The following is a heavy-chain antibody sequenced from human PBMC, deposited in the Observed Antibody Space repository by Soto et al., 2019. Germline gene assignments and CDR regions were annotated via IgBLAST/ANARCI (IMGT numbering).Heavy chain of an antibody. V-gene: IGHV3-23*01. CDR1: GFTWSSYA. D-gene: IGHD6-6*01. Sequence: GSLRVSCAAPGFTWSSYAMSWVRQAPGKGLEWVSAISGSGGSTYYADSVKGRFTISRDNSKNTLYLQMNSLRAEDTAVYYCAKSPRGSRPYSSFFHWGQGTLVTVSS. J-gene: IGHJ4*02. CDR2: ISGSGGST. CDR3: AKSPRGSRPYSSFFH.